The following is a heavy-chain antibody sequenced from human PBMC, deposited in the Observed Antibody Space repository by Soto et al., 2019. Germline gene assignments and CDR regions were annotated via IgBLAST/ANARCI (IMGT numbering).Heavy chain of an antibody. J-gene: IGHJ6*02. CDR3: ARVSLRSYYYGMDV. D-gene: IGHD4-17*01. CDR2: ISYDGSNK. V-gene: IGHV3-30-3*01. Sequence: GGSLRLSCAASGFTFISYAMHWVRQAPGKGLEWVAVISYDGSNKYYADSVKGRFTISRDNSKNTLYLQMNSLRAEDTAVYYCARVSLRSYYYGMDVWGQGTTVTVSS. CDR1: GFTFISYA.